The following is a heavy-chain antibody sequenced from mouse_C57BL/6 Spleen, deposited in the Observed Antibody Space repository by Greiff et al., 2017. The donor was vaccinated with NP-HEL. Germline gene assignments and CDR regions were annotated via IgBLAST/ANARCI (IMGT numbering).Heavy chain of an antibody. V-gene: IGHV5-16*01. CDR1: GFTFSDYY. Sequence: EVKLMESEGGLVQPGSSMKLSCTASGFTFSDYYMAWVRQVPEKGLEWVANINYDGSSTYYLDSLKSRFIISRDNAKNILYLQMSSLKSEDTATYYCARASYYYGSSYLSSYAMDYWGQGTSVTVSS. J-gene: IGHJ4*01. D-gene: IGHD1-1*01. CDR3: ARASYYYGSSYLSSYAMDY. CDR2: INYDGSST.